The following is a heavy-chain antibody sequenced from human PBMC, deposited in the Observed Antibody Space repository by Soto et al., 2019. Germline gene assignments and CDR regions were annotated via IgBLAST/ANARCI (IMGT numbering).Heavy chain of an antibody. D-gene: IGHD1-26*01. J-gene: IGHJ4*02. CDR3: TRSGGSYSFGY. V-gene: IGHV3-73*02. CDR1: GFTLSGSA. CDR2: IRSKTHSYAT. Sequence: EVQLVESGGGLVQPGESLKLSCAASGFTLSGSAVHWVRQASGKGLEWVGRIRSKTHSYATEDIASVKGRFTMSRDDSNNTAYLQMNGLNTDDTAVYDCTRSGGSYSFGYWGQGTLVTVSS.